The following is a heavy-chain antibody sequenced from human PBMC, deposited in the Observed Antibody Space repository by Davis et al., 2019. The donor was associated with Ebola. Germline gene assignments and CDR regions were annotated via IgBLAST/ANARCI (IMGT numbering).Heavy chain of an antibody. J-gene: IGHJ4*02. D-gene: IGHD3-16*01. Sequence: AASVKVSCKASGYTFTSYYMHWVRQAPGQGLEWMGIINPSSGSTSYAQNFQGRVTMTRDTSTTTVYMELSSLRSEDTAVYYCARKAAYFYSFDYWGQGTLVTVSS. V-gene: IGHV1-46*01. CDR2: INPSSGST. CDR1: GYTFTSYY. CDR3: ARKAAYFYSFDY.